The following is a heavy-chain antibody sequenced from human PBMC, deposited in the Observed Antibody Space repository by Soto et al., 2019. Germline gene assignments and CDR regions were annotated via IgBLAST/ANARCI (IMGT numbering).Heavy chain of an antibody. Sequence: GSLRLSCAASGFNFRNSPMTWVRQAPGQGLEYVSSITPSGEQTFYADSVKGRFTISRDNSKGILHLQMNSLESEDTAVYYCSRDDSDWFFNWGRGTLVTVSS. CDR1: GFNFRNSP. CDR2: ITPSGEQT. V-gene: IGHV3-23*01. D-gene: IGHD3-9*01. J-gene: IGHJ4*02. CDR3: SRDDSDWFFN.